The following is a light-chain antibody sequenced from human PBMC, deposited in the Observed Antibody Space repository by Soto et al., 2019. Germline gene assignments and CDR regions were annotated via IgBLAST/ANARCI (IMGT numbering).Light chain of an antibody. CDR3: QQSYSRVFT. Sequence: DIQVNQSPSSLSASVGDRVTITCRASQNIVRDLNWYQQKPGKAPKLLIFAASRLQRGVPARFSGSGSGTDFTLTISSLQPDDFGTYYCQQSYSRVFTFGPGTKVDF. J-gene: IGKJ3*01. V-gene: IGKV1-39*01. CDR2: AAS. CDR1: QNIVRD.